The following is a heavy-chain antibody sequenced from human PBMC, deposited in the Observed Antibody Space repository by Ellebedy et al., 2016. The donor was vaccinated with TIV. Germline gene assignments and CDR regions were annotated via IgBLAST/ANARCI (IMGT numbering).Heavy chain of an antibody. V-gene: IGHV3-30*02. Sequence: PGGSLRLSCAASGVTFSSYGIHWVRRAPGKGLEWVAAIGYDGSKKSYADSGKGRITISRDNSKNTVDLQMNSLRAEDTAVYYCAKRAQISSHGLDIWGQGTMVTVSS. D-gene: IGHD4-17*01. J-gene: IGHJ3*02. CDR3: AKRAQISSHGLDI. CDR2: IGYDGSKK. CDR1: GVTFSSYG.